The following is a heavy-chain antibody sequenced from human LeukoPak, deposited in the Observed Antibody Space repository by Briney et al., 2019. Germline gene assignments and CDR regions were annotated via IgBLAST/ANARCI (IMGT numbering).Heavy chain of an antibody. D-gene: IGHD3-16*01. Sequence: GASVKVSCKASGGTFSSYAISWVRQAPGQGLEWMGGIIPIFGTANYAQKFQGRVTITADESTSTAYMELSSLRSEDTAVYYCVRGPLVASYYDYVWGSFSPGYFDYWGQGTLVTVSS. CDR3: VRGPLVASYYDYVWGSFSPGYFDY. CDR2: IIPIFGTA. V-gene: IGHV1-69*13. CDR1: GGTFSSYA. J-gene: IGHJ4*02.